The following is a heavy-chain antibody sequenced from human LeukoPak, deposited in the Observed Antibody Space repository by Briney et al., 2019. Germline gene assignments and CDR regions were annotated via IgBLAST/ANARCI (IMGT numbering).Heavy chain of an antibody. D-gene: IGHD3-10*01. CDR3: ARVPDTTMVRGVIIGWFDP. CDR1: GGSISSGGYY. J-gene: IGHJ5*02. Sequence: PSQTLSLTCTVSGGSISSGGYYWSWIRQHPGKGLEWIGYIYYSGSTYYNPSLKSRVTISVDTSKNQFSLKLSSVTAADTAVYYCARVPDTTMVRGVIIGWFDPWGQGTLVTVSS. V-gene: IGHV4-31*03. CDR2: IYYSGST.